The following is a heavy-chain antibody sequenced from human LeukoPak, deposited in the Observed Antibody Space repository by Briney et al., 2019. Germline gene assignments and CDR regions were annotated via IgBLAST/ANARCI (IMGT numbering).Heavy chain of an antibody. V-gene: IGHV3-30-3*01. D-gene: IGHD6-13*01. J-gene: IGHJ6*02. CDR2: ISYDGSNK. Sequence: PGGSLRLSCAASGFTFSSYAMHWVRQAPGKGLEGVAVISYDGSNKYYADSVKGRFTISRDNSKNTLYLQMNSLRAEDTAVYYCARGASSLPPDYYYYGMDVWGQGTTVTVSS. CDR1: GFTFSSYA. CDR3: ARGASSLPPDYYYYGMDV.